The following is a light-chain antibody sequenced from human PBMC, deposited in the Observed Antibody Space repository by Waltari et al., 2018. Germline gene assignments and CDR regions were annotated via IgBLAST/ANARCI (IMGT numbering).Light chain of an antibody. CDR2: INSDRGH. V-gene: IGLV4-69*01. J-gene: IGLJ3*02. CDR3: QTGGHGTWV. Sequence: QLVVTQSSSASASLGASVKLTCTLASGHSNNILDWLQQQPEKGPRYLMKINSDRGHSKGDEIPDRFSGSNSGAERYLTISNLQSEDEGDYYCQTGGHGTWVFGGGTKLTVL. CDR1: SGHSNNI.